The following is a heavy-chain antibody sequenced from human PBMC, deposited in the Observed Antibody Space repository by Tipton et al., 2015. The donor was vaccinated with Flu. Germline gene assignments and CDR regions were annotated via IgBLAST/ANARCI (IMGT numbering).Heavy chain of an antibody. Sequence: TLSLTCTVSGGSVSSGGYYWSWIRQPPGKGLEWIGEINHSGSTNYNPSLKSRVTISVDTSKNQFSLKLSSVTAADTAVYYCARAGSIAARGRWFDPWGQGTLVTVSS. V-gene: IGHV4-61*08. D-gene: IGHD6-6*01. CDR1: GGSVSSGGYY. J-gene: IGHJ5*02. CDR3: ARAGSIAARGRWFDP. CDR2: INHSGST.